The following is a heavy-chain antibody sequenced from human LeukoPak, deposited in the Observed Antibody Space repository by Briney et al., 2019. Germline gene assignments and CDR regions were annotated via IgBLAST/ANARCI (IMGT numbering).Heavy chain of an antibody. CDR1: GFTFSSYG. CDR3: ARDPSSGWYYFDY. V-gene: IGHV3-33*01. D-gene: IGHD6-19*01. CDR2: IWYDGSNK. Sequence: PGGSLRLSCAASGFTFSSYGMHWVRQAPGKGLEWVAVIWYDGSNKYYADSVKGRFTISRDNSKNTLYLQMNSLRAEDTAVYYCARDPSSGWYYFDYWGQRTLVTVSS. J-gene: IGHJ4*02.